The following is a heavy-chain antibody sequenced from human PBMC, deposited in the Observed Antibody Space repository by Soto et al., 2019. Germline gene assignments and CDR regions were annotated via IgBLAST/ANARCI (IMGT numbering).Heavy chain of an antibody. D-gene: IGHD7-27*01. Sequence: QVQLVESGGGLVKPGGSLRLSCAASGFTFSDDYMSWIRQAPGKGLAWVSYISSSGDTIHYAESVKGRFTVSRDNAKHSLYLQMNSLRADDKAVYYCASADKVWADGYWFDPWGQGTLVTVSS. CDR1: GFTFSDDY. J-gene: IGHJ5*02. V-gene: IGHV3-11*01. CDR2: ISSSGDTI. CDR3: ASADKVWADGYWFDP.